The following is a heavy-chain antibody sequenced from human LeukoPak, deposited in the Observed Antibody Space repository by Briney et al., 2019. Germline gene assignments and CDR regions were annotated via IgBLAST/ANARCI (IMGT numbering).Heavy chain of an antibody. CDR2: INHSGST. CDR3: AREPFRYCSSTSCYGATENDY. Sequence: SETLSLTCAVYGGSFSGYYWSWIRQPPGKGLEWIGEINHSGSTNYNPSLKSRVTISVDTSKNQFSLKLSSVTAADTAVYYCAREPFRYCSSTSCYGATENDYWGQGTLVTVSS. CDR1: GGSFSGYY. D-gene: IGHD2-2*01. V-gene: IGHV4-34*01. J-gene: IGHJ4*02.